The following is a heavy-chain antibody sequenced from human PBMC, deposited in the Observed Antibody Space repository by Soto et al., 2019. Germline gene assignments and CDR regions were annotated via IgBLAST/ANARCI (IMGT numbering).Heavy chain of an antibody. CDR2: IYYSGST. Sequence: LSLTCTVSGGSISSYYWSWIRQPPGKGLEWIGYIYYSGSTYYNPSLKSRVTISVDTSKNQFSLKLSSVTAADTAVYYCARGAAGGGGMDVWGQGTTVTVSS. CDR1: GGSISSYY. V-gene: IGHV4-59*12. CDR3: ARGAAGGGGMDV. D-gene: IGHD6-13*01. J-gene: IGHJ6*02.